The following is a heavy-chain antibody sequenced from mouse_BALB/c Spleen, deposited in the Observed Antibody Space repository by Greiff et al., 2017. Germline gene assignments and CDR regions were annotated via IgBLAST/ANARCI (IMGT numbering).Heavy chain of an antibody. CDR3: ARSLVITTEGYYYAMDY. J-gene: IGHJ4*01. D-gene: IGHD2-4*01. V-gene: IGHV14-3*02. CDR2: IDPANGNT. Sequence: DVKLQESGAELVKPGASVKLSCTASGFNITDTYMHWVKQRPEQGLEWIGRIDPANGNTKYDPKFQGKATITADTSSNTAYLQLSSLTSEDTAVYYCARSLVITTEGYYYAMDYWGQGTSVTVSS. CDR1: GFNITDTY.